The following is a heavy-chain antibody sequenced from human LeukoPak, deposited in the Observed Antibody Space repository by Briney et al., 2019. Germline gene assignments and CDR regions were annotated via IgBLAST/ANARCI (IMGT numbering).Heavy chain of an antibody. D-gene: IGHD3-3*01. J-gene: IGHJ4*02. V-gene: IGHV1-18*01. CDR1: GYTFTSYG. Sequence: ASVKVSCKASGYTFTSYGISWVRQAPGQGLEWMGWISAYNGNTNYAQKLQGRVTMTTDTSTSTAYMELSRLRSDDTAVYYCARDTSIFGVVIPYFDYWGQGTLVTVSS. CDR3: ARDTSIFGVVIPYFDY. CDR2: ISAYNGNT.